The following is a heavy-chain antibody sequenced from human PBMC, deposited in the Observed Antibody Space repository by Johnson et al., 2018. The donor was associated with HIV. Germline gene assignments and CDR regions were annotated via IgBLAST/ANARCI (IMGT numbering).Heavy chain of an antibody. CDR3: ARVGRPWLPRDAFDI. D-gene: IGHD6-19*01. J-gene: IGHJ3*02. CDR1: GFTFSSYW. CDR2: ISSSGSTI. Sequence: VQLVESGGGLVQPGGSLRLSCAASGFTFSSYWMHWVRQAPGKGLEWVSYISSSGSTIYYADSVKGRFTISIDNSKNTLYLQMNTLRAEDTAVYFCARVGRPWLPRDAFDIWGQGTMVTVSS. V-gene: IGHV3-48*01.